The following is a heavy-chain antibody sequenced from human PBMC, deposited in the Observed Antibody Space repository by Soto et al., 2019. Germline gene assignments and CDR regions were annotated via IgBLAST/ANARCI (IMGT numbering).Heavy chain of an antibody. D-gene: IGHD1-26*01. CDR1: GYTFTGYY. CDR3: ARPWSYSIDY. CDR2: INPNSGGT. Sequence: QVQLVQSGAEVKKPGASVKVSCKASGYTFTGYYLHWVRQAPGPGLEWMGWINPNSGGTNYAQKSQDRVTMTRDTSISTAYMELSGLRSDDTAVYYCARPWSYSIDYWGQGTLVTVSS. J-gene: IGHJ4*02. V-gene: IGHV1-2*02.